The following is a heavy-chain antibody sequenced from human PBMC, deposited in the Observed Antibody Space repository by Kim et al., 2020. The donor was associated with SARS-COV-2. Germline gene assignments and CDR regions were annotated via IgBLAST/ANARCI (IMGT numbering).Heavy chain of an antibody. CDR3: AKVYTGGSGYDGSSLGIPLGY. D-gene: IGHD5-12*01. CDR2: ISGSGGST. Sequence: GGSLRLSCAASGFTFSSYAMSWVRQAPGKGLEWVSAISGSGGSTYYADSVKGRFTISRDNSKNTLYLQMNSLRAEDTAVYYCAKVYTGGSGYDGSSLGIPLGYWGQGTLVTVSS. J-gene: IGHJ4*02. V-gene: IGHV3-23*01. CDR1: GFTFSSYA.